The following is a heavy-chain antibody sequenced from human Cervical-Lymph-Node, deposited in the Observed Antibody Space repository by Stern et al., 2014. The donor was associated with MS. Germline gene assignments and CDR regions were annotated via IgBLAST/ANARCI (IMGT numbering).Heavy chain of an antibody. V-gene: IGHV2-5*02. J-gene: IGHJ5*02. D-gene: IGHD2-21*02. CDR3: AHTPWEPVVSAIPWFDP. CDR1: GFSLSTPREA. Sequence: QVTLRESGPTLVKPTQTLTLTCTFSGFSLSTPREAVGWIRQPPGKALEGLAPLFWDDDKRYSPTLKSRLTVTKDTSKNQVVLTMTNLDPVDTATYYCAHTPWEPVVSAIPWFDPWGQGTLVTVSS. CDR2: LFWDDDK.